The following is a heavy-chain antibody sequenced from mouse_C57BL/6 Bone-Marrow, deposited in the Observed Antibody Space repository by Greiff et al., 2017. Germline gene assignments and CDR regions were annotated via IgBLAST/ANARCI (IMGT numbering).Heavy chain of an antibody. CDR3: ARDGYDGAWFAY. CDR2: TDPSDSST. V-gene: IGHV1-69*01. Sequence: VQLQQPGAELVMPGASVKLSCKASGYTFTSYWMHWVKQRPGQGLEWIGETDPSDSSTNYNQKFKGKSILTVDKSSSTAYMQLSSLTSEDSAVYYCARDGYDGAWFAYWGQGTLVTVSA. D-gene: IGHD2-2*01. CDR1: GYTFTSYW. J-gene: IGHJ3*01.